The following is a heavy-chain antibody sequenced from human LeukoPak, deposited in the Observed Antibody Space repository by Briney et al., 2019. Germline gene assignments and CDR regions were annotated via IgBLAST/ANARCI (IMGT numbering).Heavy chain of an antibody. J-gene: IGHJ6*02. V-gene: IGHV4-59*01. D-gene: IGHD3-10*01. CDR1: GGSISSYY. Sequence: SETLSLTRTVSGGSISSYYWSWIRQPPGKGLEWIGYIYYSGSTNYNPSLKSRVTISADTSKNQFSLKLSSVTAADTAVYYCARAEGLWFGEPTWPYGMDVWGQGTTVSVSS. CDR2: IYYSGST. CDR3: ARAEGLWFGEPTWPYGMDV.